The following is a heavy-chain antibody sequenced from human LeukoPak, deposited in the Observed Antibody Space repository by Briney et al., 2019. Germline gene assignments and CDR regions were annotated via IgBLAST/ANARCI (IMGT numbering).Heavy chain of an antibody. Sequence: SETLSLTCTVSGDSMSTYYWNWIRQSAGKGLEWIGRIYITGSTTYNPSLKNRVTLSVDTSKNHFSLRLSSVTAADTAVYYCARADCSGGYCYFFDYWGQGTLVTVSS. CDR3: ARADCSGGYCYFFDY. J-gene: IGHJ4*02. D-gene: IGHD2-15*01. V-gene: IGHV4-4*07. CDR2: IYITGST. CDR1: GDSMSTYY.